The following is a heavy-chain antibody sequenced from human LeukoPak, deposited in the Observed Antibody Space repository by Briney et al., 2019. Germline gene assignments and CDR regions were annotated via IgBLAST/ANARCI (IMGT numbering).Heavy chain of an antibody. V-gene: IGHV4-39*07. J-gene: IGHJ4*02. CDR3: ARDLRIAVVVGPRGGGYYFDY. D-gene: IGHD6-6*01. Sequence: SETLSLTCTVSGGSISSSSYYWGWIRQPPGKGLEWIGSIYYSGSTYYNPSLKSRVTISVDTSKNQFSLKLSSVTAADTAVYYCARDLRIAVVVGPRGGGYYFDYWGQGTLATVSS. CDR2: IYYSGST. CDR1: GGSISSSSYY.